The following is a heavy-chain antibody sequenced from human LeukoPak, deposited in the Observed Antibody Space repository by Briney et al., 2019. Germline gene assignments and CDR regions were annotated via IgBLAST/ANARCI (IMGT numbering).Heavy chain of an antibody. V-gene: IGHV3-33*01. CDR1: GFPFSSYG. Sequence: GGSLRLSCAASGFPFSSYGMHWVRQAPGKGLEWVARLVYDARSDYANSVKGRFSISRDDSKNTLFLDMSNLRVEDTALYYCARDLSAAFDFWGQGVLVTVST. CDR3: ARDLSAAFDF. J-gene: IGHJ4*02. CDR2: LVYDARS. D-gene: IGHD6-25*01.